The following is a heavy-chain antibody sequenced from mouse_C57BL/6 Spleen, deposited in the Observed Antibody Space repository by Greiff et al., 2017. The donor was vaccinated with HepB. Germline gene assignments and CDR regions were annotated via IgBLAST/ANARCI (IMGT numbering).Heavy chain of an antibody. J-gene: IGHJ2*01. CDR1: GYTFTSYW. D-gene: IGHD1-1*01. CDR3: ARGYYGSSQGTFDY. V-gene: IGHV1-61*01. CDR2: IYPSDSET. Sequence: VQLQQPGAELVRPGSSVKLSCKASGYTFTSYWMDWVKQRPGQGLEWIGNIYPSDSETHYNQKFKDKATLTVDKSSSTAYMQLSSLTSEDSAVYYCARGYYGSSQGTFDYWGQGTTLTVSS.